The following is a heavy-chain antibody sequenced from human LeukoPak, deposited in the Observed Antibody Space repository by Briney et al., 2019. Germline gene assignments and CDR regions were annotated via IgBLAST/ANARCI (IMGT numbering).Heavy chain of an antibody. J-gene: IGHJ4*02. CDR3: ARGNMVPGVIEAVDY. CDR2: MNLNSGNT. V-gene: IGHV1-8*01. Sequence: GASVKVSCKASGYTFTSYDINWVRQATGQGLEWMGWMNLNSGNTGYAQKFQGRVTMTMNTSIRTAYMELTSLRSAGPAVYYCARGNMVPGVIEAVDYWGQGTLVTASS. CDR1: GYTFTSYD. D-gene: IGHD3-10*01.